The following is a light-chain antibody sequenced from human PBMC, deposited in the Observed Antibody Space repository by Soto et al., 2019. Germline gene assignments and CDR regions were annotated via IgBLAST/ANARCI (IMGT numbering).Light chain of an antibody. V-gene: IGKV3-20*01. Sequence: EIVVTQSPGTLSLSPGERATLSCRASQSVSSSYLAWYQQKPGQAPRPLIYGASSRAIGIPDRFSGSGSGTDFTLTISRLEPEDFAVYYCQQYCSSPWTFGQGTKVEIK. CDR2: GAS. J-gene: IGKJ1*01. CDR3: QQYCSSPWT. CDR1: QSVSSSY.